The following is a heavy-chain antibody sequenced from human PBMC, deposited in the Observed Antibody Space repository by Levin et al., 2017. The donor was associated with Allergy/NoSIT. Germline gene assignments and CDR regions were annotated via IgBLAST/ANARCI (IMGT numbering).Heavy chain of an antibody. Sequence: PGGSLRLSCAASGFTFSSYEMNWVRQAPGKGLEWVSYISSSGSTIYYADSVKGRFTISRDNAKNSLYLQMNSLRGEDTAVDDCARARGTMGGYVDTETLDVWGQGTTVTVSS. V-gene: IGHV3-48*03. CDR2: ISSSGSTI. CDR3: ARARGTMGGYVDTETLDV. CDR1: GFTFSSYE. D-gene: IGHD5-18*01. J-gene: IGHJ6*02.